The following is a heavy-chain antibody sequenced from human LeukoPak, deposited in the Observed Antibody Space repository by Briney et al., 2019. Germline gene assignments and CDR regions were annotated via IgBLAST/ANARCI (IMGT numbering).Heavy chain of an antibody. CDR2: IYYSGSA. J-gene: IGHJ4*02. CDR1: GGSISGYY. D-gene: IGHD5-18*01. Sequence: PSETLSLTCTVSGGSISGYYWTWIRQPPGKGLEWIGYIYYSGSAYYNPSLKSRVAISVDTSKNQFSLKLSSVTAADTAVYYCARRSRGYSYGYVGYWGQGTLVTVSS. V-gene: IGHV4-59*12. CDR3: ARRSRGYSYGYVGY.